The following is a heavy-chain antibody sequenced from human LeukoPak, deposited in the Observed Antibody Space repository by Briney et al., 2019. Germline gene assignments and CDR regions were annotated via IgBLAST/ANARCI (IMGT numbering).Heavy chain of an antibody. CDR3: ARGGSGYTIYYYYYMDV. Sequence: SETLSLTCTVSGGSISSYYLSWIRQPPGKGLEWIGYIYYSGSTNYNPSLKSRVTISVDTSKNQFSLKLSSVTAADTAVYYCARGGSGYTIYYYYYMDVWGKGTTVTVSS. V-gene: IGHV4-59*01. CDR1: GGSISSYY. J-gene: IGHJ6*03. D-gene: IGHD6-19*01. CDR2: IYYSGST.